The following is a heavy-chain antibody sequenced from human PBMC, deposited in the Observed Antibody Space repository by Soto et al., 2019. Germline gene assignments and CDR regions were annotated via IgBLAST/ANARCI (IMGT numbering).Heavy chain of an antibody. CDR1: GFTFSNYA. Sequence: GGSLRLSCAASGFTFSNYAMHWVRQAPGRGLQWVGIIWYDGSKKYYGDSVEGRFTIFRDNSNNMLYLQVNSLRAEDTAVYYCARGGTNGWSLDYWGQGTPVTLAS. CDR2: IWYDGSKK. D-gene: IGHD6-19*01. CDR3: ARGGTNGWSLDY. V-gene: IGHV3-33*01. J-gene: IGHJ4*02.